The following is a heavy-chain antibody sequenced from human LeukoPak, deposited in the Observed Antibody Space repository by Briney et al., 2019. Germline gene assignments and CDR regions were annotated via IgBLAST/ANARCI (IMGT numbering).Heavy chain of an antibody. CDR3: ARGGILDY. CDR2: ISSRSSYR. CDR1: GFTFSSYS. D-gene: IGHD2/OR15-2a*01. V-gene: IGHV3-21*01. J-gene: IGHJ4*02. Sequence: AGGSLRLSCAASGFTFSSYSMNWVRQAPGKGLEWVSSISSRSSYRYYADSVKGRFTISRDNSKNTLNLQMNGLRAEDTAVYYCARGGILDYWGQGTLVTASS.